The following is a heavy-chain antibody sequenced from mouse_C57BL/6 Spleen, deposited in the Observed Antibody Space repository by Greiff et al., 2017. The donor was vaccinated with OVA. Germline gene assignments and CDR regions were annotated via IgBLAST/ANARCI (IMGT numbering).Heavy chain of an antibody. CDR1: GFTFSSYG. CDR2: ISSGGSYT. CDR3: ASEYYGSSPFDV. V-gene: IGHV5-6*01. D-gene: IGHD1-1*01. J-gene: IGHJ1*03. Sequence: EVNVVESGGDLVKPGGSLKLSCAASGFTFSSYGMSWVRQTPDKRLEWVATISSGGSYTYYPDSVKGRFTISRDNAKNTLYLQMSSLKSEDTAMYYCASEYYGSSPFDVWGTGTTVTVSS.